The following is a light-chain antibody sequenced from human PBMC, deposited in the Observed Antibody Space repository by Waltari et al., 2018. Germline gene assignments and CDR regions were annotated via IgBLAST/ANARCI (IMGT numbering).Light chain of an antibody. CDR1: SPNIGRDS. Sequence: QSVLTQPPSASGTPGQRITISCAGSSPNIGRDSVNWYQQLPGTAPKLLVYNDNERPPGVPDRFSGSKSGTSASLAISGLQSEDEADYFCAAWDDILKGVLFGGGTRLTVL. CDR2: NDN. CDR3: AAWDDILKGVL. J-gene: IGLJ2*01. V-gene: IGLV1-44*01.